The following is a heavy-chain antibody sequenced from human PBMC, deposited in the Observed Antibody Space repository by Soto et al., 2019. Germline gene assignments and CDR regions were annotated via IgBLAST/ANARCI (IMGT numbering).Heavy chain of an antibody. Sequence: PGGSLRLSCAASGFTFSSYWMHWARQVPGKGLVWVSRIHFDGSTTHYADSVKGRFTISRDNAKNTLSLQMNSLRAEDTAVYYCARGAYISGYYQFDYWGQGTLVTVSS. CDR2: IHFDGSTT. CDR1: GFTFSSYW. D-gene: IGHD6-19*01. CDR3: ARGAYISGYYQFDY. V-gene: IGHV3-74*01. J-gene: IGHJ4*02.